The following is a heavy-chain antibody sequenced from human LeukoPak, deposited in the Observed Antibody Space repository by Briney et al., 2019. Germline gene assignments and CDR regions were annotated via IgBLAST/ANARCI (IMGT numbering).Heavy chain of an antibody. CDR1: GGSISSNY. Sequence: SGTLSLTCGVSGGSISSNYWSWIRQPPGKGLEWIGYIYYSGSTNYNASLKSRVTISVDTSKNQLSLKLSSVTAADTAVYYCARLAPSGHLDYWGQGTLVTVSS. D-gene: IGHD3-3*01. CDR3: ARLAPSGHLDY. CDR2: IYYSGST. J-gene: IGHJ4*02. V-gene: IGHV4-59*08.